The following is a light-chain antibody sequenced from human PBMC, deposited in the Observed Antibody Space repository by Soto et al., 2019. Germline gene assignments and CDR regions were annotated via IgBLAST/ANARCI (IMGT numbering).Light chain of an antibody. CDR2: EVT. J-gene: IGLJ1*01. CDR3: SSYADTNNYV. CDR1: SSDVGKYNF. Sequence: QSVLTQPPSASGSPGQSVTISCTGTSSDVGKYNFVSWYQHHPGKAPKLMIYEVTNRPSGVPDRFSGSKSGNTASLTVSGLQAEDEADYFCSSYADTNNYVFGTGTKLTVL. V-gene: IGLV2-8*01.